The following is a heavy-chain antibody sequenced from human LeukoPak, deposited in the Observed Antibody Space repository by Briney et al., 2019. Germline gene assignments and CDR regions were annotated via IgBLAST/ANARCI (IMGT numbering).Heavy chain of an antibody. CDR1: GYTFTSYG. CDR3: AKMYYDILTGYSPPDY. J-gene: IGHJ4*02. CDR2: ISAYNGNT. Sequence: ASVKVSCKASGYTFTSYGISWVRQAAGQGLEWMGWISAYNGNTNYAQKLQGRVTMTTDTSTSTAYMELRSLRSDDTAVYYCAKMYYDILTGYSPPDYWGQGTLVTVSS. V-gene: IGHV1-18*01. D-gene: IGHD3-9*01.